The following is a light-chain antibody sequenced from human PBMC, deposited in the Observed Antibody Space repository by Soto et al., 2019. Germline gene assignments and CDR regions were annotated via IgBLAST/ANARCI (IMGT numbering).Light chain of an antibody. CDR2: GSS. CDR1: QSVSNNY. CDR3: QQYGSSPPYT. Sequence: EVVLTQSPGTLSLSPGERATLSCRASQSVSNNYFAWYQQKPGQAPRLLIFGSSDRATGIPDRFSGSGSGTDVTLPISRREPEDFAVYYCQQYGSSPPYTFGQGTKLEIK. V-gene: IGKV3-20*01. J-gene: IGKJ2*01.